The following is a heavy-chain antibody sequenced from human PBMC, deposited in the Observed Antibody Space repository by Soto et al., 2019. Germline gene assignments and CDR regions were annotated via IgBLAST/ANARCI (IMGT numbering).Heavy chain of an antibody. D-gene: IGHD3-16*01. Sequence: ETLSLTCTVSGGSISSYYWSWVRQPPGKGLEWIGYIYYSDYTTYNPSLESRVTISVDTSKNQFSLRLRSVTAADTAVYYCARDRGRDAMDVWGQGTTVTVSS. V-gene: IGHV4-59*01. CDR2: IYYSDYT. J-gene: IGHJ6*02. CDR1: GGSISSYY. CDR3: ARDRGRDAMDV.